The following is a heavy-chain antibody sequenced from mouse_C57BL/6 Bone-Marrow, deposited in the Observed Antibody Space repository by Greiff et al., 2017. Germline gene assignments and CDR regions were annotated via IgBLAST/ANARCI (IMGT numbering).Heavy chain of an antibody. Sequence: LVEPGASVKMSCKASGYTFTDYYMNWVKQSHGKSLEWIGVINPYNGGTSYNQKFKGKATLTVDKSSSTAYMELNSLTSEDSAVYYCARCWLLRDYWGQGTTLTVSS. V-gene: IGHV1-19*01. CDR1: GYTFTDYY. CDR3: ARCWLLRDY. CDR2: INPYNGGT. D-gene: IGHD2-3*01. J-gene: IGHJ2*01.